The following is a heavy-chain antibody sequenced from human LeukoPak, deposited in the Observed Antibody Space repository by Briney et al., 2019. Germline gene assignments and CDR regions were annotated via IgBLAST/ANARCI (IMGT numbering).Heavy chain of an antibody. J-gene: IGHJ6*03. CDR1: GFTFSSYG. Sequence: GRSLRLSCAASGFTFSSYGMHWVRQAPGKGLEWVAVIWYDGSNKYYADSVKGRFTISRDNSKNTLYLQMNSLRAEDTAVYYCARGWGMRDYYMDVWGEGTTVTVSS. D-gene: IGHD2-8*01. CDR3: ARGWGMRDYYMDV. V-gene: IGHV3-33*01. CDR2: IWYDGSNK.